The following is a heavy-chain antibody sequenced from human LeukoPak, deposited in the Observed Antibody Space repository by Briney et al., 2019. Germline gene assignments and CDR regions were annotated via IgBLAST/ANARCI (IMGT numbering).Heavy chain of an antibody. CDR2: ISYDGSNK. J-gene: IGHJ4*02. D-gene: IGHD3-22*01. CDR1: GFTFSSYG. V-gene: IGHV3-30*18. Sequence: PGGSLRLSCAASGFTFSSYGMHWVRQAPGKGLEWVAVISYDGSNKYYADSVKGRFTISRDNSKNTLYLRMNSLRAEDTAVYYCAKDRAPPYYYDSSGYYYGLGHWGQGTLVTVSS. CDR3: AKDRAPPYYYDSSGYYYGLGH.